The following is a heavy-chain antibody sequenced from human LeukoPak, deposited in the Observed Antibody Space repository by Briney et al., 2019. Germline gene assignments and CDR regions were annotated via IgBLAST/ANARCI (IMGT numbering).Heavy chain of an antibody. CDR3: AREQGGGWYSF. J-gene: IGHJ4*02. CDR2: IYYSGST. V-gene: IGHV4-59*08. Sequence: SETLSLTCTVSGGSISSYYWSWIRQPPGKGLEWIGYIYYSGSTNYNPSLKSRVTISVDTSMNQFSLKLSSVTAADTAVYYCAREQGGGWYSFWGQGTLVTVSS. D-gene: IGHD6-19*01. CDR1: GGSISSYY.